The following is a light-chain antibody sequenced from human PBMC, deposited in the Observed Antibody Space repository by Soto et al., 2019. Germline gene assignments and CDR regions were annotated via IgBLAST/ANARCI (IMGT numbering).Light chain of an antibody. CDR1: RSDVGGYNF. CDR2: DVT. V-gene: IGLV2-14*01. Sequence: QSPLTQPASVSGSPGQSITISCTGTRSDVGGYNFVSWYQQHPGKVPKLLIYDVTHRPSGVSNRFSASKSANTASLTISGLQAEDEADYYCSSYTSTNTLVFGGGTKLTVL. CDR3: SSYTSTNTLV. J-gene: IGLJ2*01.